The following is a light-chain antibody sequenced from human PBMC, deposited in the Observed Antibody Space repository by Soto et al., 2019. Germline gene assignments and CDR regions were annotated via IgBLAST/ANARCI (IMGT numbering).Light chain of an antibody. V-gene: IGKV1-39*01. J-gene: IGKJ3*01. Sequence: DIQMTQSPSSLSASIGDRVIITCRTSQSVSTFLNWYRHKPGEAPRLLIYTTSTLHGVFPSRFSGRRSGTEVILTISSLQPEDFATYYCQESYSSPFTIGPGTKVDIK. CDR2: TTS. CDR1: QSVSTF. CDR3: QESYSSPFT.